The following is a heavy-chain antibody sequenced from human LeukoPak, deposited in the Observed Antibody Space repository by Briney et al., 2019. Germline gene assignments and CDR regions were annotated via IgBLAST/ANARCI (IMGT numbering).Heavy chain of an antibody. J-gene: IGHJ4*02. D-gene: IGHD3-3*01. V-gene: IGHV4-38-2*02. CDR2: IYHSGST. CDR1: GYSISSGYY. Sequence: SETLSLTCTVSGYSISSGYYCGWIRQPPGKGLEWIGSIYHSGSTYYNPSLKSRVTISVDTSKNQFSLKLSSVTAADTAVYYCARDSAHIHEVRFFGYWGQGTLVTVSS. CDR3: ARDSAHIHEVRFFGY.